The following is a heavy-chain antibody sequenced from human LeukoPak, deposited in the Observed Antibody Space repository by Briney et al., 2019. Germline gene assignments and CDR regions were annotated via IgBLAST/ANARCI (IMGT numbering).Heavy chain of an antibody. CDR1: GGSISSNIYY. V-gene: IGHV4-39*01. CDR3: ARRALGVTTVTLYYFDF. J-gene: IGHJ4*02. D-gene: IGHD4-17*01. Sequence: SETLSLTCTVSGGSISSNIYYWGWIRQPPGKGLEWIGSIYYSGSTYYNPSLKSRVIMSVDTSKNQFSLNLISVTAADTAVYYCARRALGVTTVTLYYFDFWGQGTLVTVSS. CDR2: IYYSGST.